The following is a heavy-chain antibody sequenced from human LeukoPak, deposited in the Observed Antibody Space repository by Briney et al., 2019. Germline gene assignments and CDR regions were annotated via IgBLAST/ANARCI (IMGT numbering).Heavy chain of an antibody. CDR2: INQDGSTK. Sequence: GGSLRLSCAASGFAFSSYWMIGVRQAPGKGLEWVANINQDGSTKHYVGSVEGRFTISRDNAKNSLYLQMHSLRVEDTAVYYCARDGGYCNGGACYDAPDIWGQGTLVTVSS. CDR3: ARDGGYCNGGACYDAPDI. CDR1: GFAFSSYW. J-gene: IGHJ3*02. V-gene: IGHV3-7*05. D-gene: IGHD2-15*01.